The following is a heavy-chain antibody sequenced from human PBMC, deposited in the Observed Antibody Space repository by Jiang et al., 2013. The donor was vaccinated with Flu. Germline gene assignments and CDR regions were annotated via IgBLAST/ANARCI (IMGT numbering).Heavy chain of an antibody. Sequence: TFTSYYMHWVRQAPGQGLEWMGIINPSGGSTSYAQKFQGRVTMTRDTSTSTVYMELSSLRSEDTAVYYCARDLPGIAAAGYYYYYGMDVWGQGTTVTVSS. D-gene: IGHD6-13*01. CDR2: INPSGGST. V-gene: IGHV1-46*03. J-gene: IGHJ6*02. CDR3: ARDLPGIAAAGYYYYYGMDV. CDR1: TFTSYY.